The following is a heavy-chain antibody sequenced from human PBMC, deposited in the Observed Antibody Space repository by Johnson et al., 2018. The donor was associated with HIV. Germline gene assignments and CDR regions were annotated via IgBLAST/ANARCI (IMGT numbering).Heavy chain of an antibody. CDR3: AKLNPVDDSFDL. J-gene: IGHJ3*01. Sequence: EVHLVESGGGVVQPGRSLRLSCAASGFTFSSYWMHWVRQAPGKGLVWVSRIISDGSCTVSADSVKGRFTISRDNAKNTLYLQINSLRAEDTAVYFCAKLNPVDDSFDLWGQGTMVTVSS. CDR2: IISDGSCT. D-gene: IGHD2-15*01. CDR1: GFTFSSYW. V-gene: IGHV3-74*02.